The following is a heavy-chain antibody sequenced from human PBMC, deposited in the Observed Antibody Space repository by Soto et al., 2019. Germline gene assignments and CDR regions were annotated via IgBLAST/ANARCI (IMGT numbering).Heavy chain of an antibody. V-gene: IGHV4-30-4*01. CDR2: IYYSGST. CDR1: GGSISSGDYY. Sequence: SETLSLTCTVSGGSISSGDYYWSWIRQPPGKGLEWIGYIYYSGSTYYNPSLKSRVTISVDTSKNQFSLKLSSVTAADTAVYYCAREVDVRFLEWSNKPPLHWFDPWGQGTLVTVSS. CDR3: AREVDVRFLEWSNKPPLHWFDP. D-gene: IGHD3-3*01. J-gene: IGHJ5*02.